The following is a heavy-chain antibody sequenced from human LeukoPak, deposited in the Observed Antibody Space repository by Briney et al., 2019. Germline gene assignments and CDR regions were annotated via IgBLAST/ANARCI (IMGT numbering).Heavy chain of an antibody. CDR3: ARSVPYYYGSGSSYYYYYGMDV. CDR1: GFTFSNYS. J-gene: IGHJ6*02. CDR2: ISSSSSYI. D-gene: IGHD3-10*01. Sequence: PGGSLRLSCAASGFTFSNYSMNWVRQAPGKGLEWVSSISSSSSYIYYADSVKGRFTISRDNAKNSLYLQMNSLRAEDTAVYYCARSVPYYYGSGSSYYYYYGMDVWGQGTTVTVSS. V-gene: IGHV3-21*01.